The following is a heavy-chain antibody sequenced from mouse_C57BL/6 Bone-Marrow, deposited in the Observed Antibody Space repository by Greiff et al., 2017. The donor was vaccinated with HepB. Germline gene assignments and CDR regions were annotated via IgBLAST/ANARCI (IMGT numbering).Heavy chain of an antibody. J-gene: IGHJ4*01. CDR2: IHPNSGST. Sequence: QVQLQQPGAELVKPGASVKLSCKASGYTFTSYWMHWVKQRPGQGLEWIGMIHPNSGSTNYNEKFKSKATLTVDKSTSTAYMQLSSLTSEDSAVYYCAREDVDYAMDYWGQGTSVTVSS. CDR1: GYTFTSYW. CDR3: AREDVDYAMDY. V-gene: IGHV1-64*01.